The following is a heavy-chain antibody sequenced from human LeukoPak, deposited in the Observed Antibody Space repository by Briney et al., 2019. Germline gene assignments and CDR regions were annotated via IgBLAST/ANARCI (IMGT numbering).Heavy chain of an antibody. CDR1: GFTFSSYG. CDR2: ISGSGGST. J-gene: IGHJ4*02. CDR3: AKEGGPVLRYFDWLIHGYFDY. Sequence: QPGGSLTLSCAASGFTFSSYGMSWVRQAPGKGLEWVSAISGSGGSTYYADSVKGRFTISRDNSKNTLYLQMNSLRAEDTAVYYCAKEGGPVLRYFDWLIHGYFDYWGQGTLVTVSS. V-gene: IGHV3-23*01. D-gene: IGHD3-9*01.